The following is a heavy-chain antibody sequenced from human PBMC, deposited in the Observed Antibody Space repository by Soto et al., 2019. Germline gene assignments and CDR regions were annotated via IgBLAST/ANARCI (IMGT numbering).Heavy chain of an antibody. V-gene: IGHV1-8*02. CDR2: VNPDSGHT. CDR1: GYIFTSYN. CDR3: AISALFSIAALKYLYCMDV. J-gene: IGHJ6*03. D-gene: IGHD2-2*01. Sequence: QVQLVQSGAEVKKPGASVKVSCKASGYIFTSYNINWVRQAAGHGLEWMGWVNPDSGHTVYAQKFQGRVTMTSDTSIGTAHMELRSLTPEDTAVYYCAISALFSIAALKYLYCMDVWGKGALVTVSS.